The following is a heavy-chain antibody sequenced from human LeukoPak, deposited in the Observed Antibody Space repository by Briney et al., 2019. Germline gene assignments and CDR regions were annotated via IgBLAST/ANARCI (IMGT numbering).Heavy chain of an antibody. V-gene: IGHV1-2*02. J-gene: IGHJ4*02. CDR1: GYTFTSYA. Sequence: ASVKVSCKASGYTFTSYAMNWVRQAPGQGLEWMGWISAYNGNTNYAQKFQGRVTMTRDTSISTAYMELSRLRSDDTAVYYCARTGYVWGSCRYDYWGQGTLVTVSS. CDR3: ARTGYVWGSCRYDY. CDR2: ISAYNGNT. D-gene: IGHD3-16*02.